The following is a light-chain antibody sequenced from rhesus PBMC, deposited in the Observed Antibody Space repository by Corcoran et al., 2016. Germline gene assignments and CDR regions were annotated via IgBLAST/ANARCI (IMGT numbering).Light chain of an antibody. CDR2: EVG. CDR1: SSDIGGSNH. Sequence: QPAPTQSPSVSGSPGQSVTISCTGTSSDIGGSNHVSWYQQHPGKAPKLIIYEVGRRPSGVSDRFSGSKSGNTASLTISGLQAEDEADYYCSSDANSRNFIIGAGTRLTVL. J-gene: IGLJ1*01. V-gene: IGLV2-13*03. CDR3: SSDANSRNFI.